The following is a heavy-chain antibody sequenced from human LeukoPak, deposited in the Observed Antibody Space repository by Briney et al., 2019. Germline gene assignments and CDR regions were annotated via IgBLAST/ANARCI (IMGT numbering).Heavy chain of an antibody. CDR2: IYYSGST. CDR3: ARVYCSSTSCYLSWFDP. D-gene: IGHD2-2*01. J-gene: IGHJ5*02. V-gene: IGHV4-59*01. CDR1: GGSISSYY. Sequence: SETLSLTCTVSGGSISSYYWSWIRQPPGKGLEWIGYIYYSGSTNYNPSLKSRVTISVDTSKNQFSLKLSSVTAADTAAYYCARVYCSSTSCYLSWFDPWGQGTLVTVSS.